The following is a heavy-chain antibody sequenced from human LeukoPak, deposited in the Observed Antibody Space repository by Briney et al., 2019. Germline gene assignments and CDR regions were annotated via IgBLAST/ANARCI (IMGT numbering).Heavy chain of an antibody. CDR2: IYYSGST. CDR3: AREVEPISAMDKRDWYFDL. CDR1: GGSISSYY. V-gene: IGHV4-59*01. J-gene: IGHJ2*01. Sequence: SETLSLTCTVSGGSISSYYWSWIRQPPGKGLEWIRYIYYSGSTNYNPSHKSRVTISVDTSKNQFSLKLSSVTAADTAVYYCAREVEPISAMDKRDWYFDLWGRGTLVTVSS. D-gene: IGHD5-18*01.